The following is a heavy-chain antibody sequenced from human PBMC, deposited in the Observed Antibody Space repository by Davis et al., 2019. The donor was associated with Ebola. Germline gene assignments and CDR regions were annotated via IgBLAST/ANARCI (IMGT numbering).Heavy chain of an antibody. CDR1: GFTFSSYG. CDR3: AQQLGDYGGNALRY. J-gene: IGHJ4*02. Sequence: GESLKISCAASGFTFSSYGMHWVRQAPGKGLVWVSRINGDGSRTNYADSVKGRFTISRDDAKKSLYLQMDSLRAEDTAVYYCAQQLGDYGGNALRYWGQGTLVTVSS. D-gene: IGHD4-23*01. CDR2: INGDGSRT. V-gene: IGHV3-74*01.